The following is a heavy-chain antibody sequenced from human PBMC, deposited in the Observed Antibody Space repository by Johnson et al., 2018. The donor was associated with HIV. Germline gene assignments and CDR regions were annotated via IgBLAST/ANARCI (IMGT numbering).Heavy chain of an antibody. CDR2: IRSKAYGGTT. CDR1: GFIFSDYY. D-gene: IGHD4-17*01. Sequence: VQLVESGGGLVKPGGSLRLSCAASGFIFSDYYMSWIRQAPGKGLEWVGFIRSKAYGGTTDYAASAKGRFSLSRDDSKSIVYLQMNSLKTEDTARYYCTTGTTVPTWDWGQGTMVTVSS. V-gene: IGHV3-49*05. J-gene: IGHJ3*01. CDR3: TTGTTVPTWD.